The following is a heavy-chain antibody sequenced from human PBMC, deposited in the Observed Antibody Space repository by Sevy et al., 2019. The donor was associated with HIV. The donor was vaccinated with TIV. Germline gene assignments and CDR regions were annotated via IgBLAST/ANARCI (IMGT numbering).Heavy chain of an antibody. CDR3: AKESYSGSYTYYYYYGMDV. CDR2: ISSGSGFI. CDR1: GFTFSTYN. V-gene: IGHV3-21*04. D-gene: IGHD1-26*01. Sequence: GGSLRLSCATSGFTFSTYNMNWVRQAPGKGLEWVSSISSGSGFIFYADSVKGRFTISRDNAKNSLYLQMNSLRAEDTALYYCAKESYSGSYTYYYYYGMDVWGQGTTVTVSS. J-gene: IGHJ6*02.